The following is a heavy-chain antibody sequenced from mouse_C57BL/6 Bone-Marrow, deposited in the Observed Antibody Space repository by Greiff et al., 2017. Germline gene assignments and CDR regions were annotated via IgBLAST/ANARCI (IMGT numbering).Heavy chain of an antibody. CDR3: ARDYFYSEGGYAMDY. CDR2: INPGSGGT. Sequence: QVQLQQSGAELVRPGTSVKVSCKASGYAFTNYLIEWVKQRPGQGLEWIGVINPGSGGTNYNEKFKGKAPLTADKSSSTAYMQLSSLTSKDYAVYFCARDYFYSEGGYAMDYWGQGTSVTVAS. CDR1: GYAFTNYL. D-gene: IGHD2-12*01. V-gene: IGHV1-54*01. J-gene: IGHJ4*01.